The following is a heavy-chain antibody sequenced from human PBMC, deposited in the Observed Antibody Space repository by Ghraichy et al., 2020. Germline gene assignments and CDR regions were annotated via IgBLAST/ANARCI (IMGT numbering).Heavy chain of an antibody. Sequence: GGSLRLSCAASGFTFSSYAVSWVRQAPGKGLEWVSIINDSGSSTYYADSVKGRFTVSRDNSKNTLYLQMNSLRAEDTAVYYCARGVYEADYWGQGTLVTVSS. V-gene: IGHV3-23*01. CDR2: INDSGSST. CDR3: ARGVYEADY. CDR1: GFTFSSYA. J-gene: IGHJ4*02. D-gene: IGHD3-16*01.